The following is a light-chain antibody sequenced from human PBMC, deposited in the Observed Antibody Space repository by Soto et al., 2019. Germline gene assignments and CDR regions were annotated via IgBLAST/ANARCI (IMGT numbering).Light chain of an antibody. CDR1: QSIAIW. CDR3: QKYGSYPWA. Sequence: DIRLTQSPSTLSAAVGDRVTITCRASQSIAIWLAWYHQKPGKAPKALIYDASRLESGVPSRFSGSGSGTVFTLTISSLQPDDFATYYCQKYGSYPWAFGQGTRVEV. V-gene: IGKV1-5*01. CDR2: DAS. J-gene: IGKJ1*01.